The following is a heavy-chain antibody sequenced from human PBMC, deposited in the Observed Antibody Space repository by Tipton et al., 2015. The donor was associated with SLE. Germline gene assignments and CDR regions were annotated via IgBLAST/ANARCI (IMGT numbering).Heavy chain of an antibody. D-gene: IGHD5-18*01. CDR2: IYYSGST. CDR3: ARKEIQSWFDP. J-gene: IGHJ5*02. V-gene: IGHV4-59*11. Sequence: TLSLTCVVSGGSISSHYWSWIRQPPGKGLEWIGYIYYSGSTNYNPALKSRVTISVDTSKNQFSLKLSSVTAADTAVYYCARKEIQSWFDPWGQGTLVTVSS. CDR1: GGSISSHY.